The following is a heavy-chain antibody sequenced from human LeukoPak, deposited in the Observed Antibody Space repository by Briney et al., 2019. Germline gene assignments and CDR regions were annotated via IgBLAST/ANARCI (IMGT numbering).Heavy chain of an antibody. V-gene: IGHV3-23*01. Sequence: GGSLRLSCAASGFTFSSYGMSWVRQAPGKGLEWVSAISGSGGSTYYADSVKGGFTFPRNNSKNTLYLQMNSLRAEDTAVYYCAKQRIAAAGSWLYFDYWGQEPWSPSPQ. D-gene: IGHD6-13*01. CDR2: ISGSGGST. J-gene: IGHJ4*01. CDR3: AKQRIAAAGSWLYFDY. CDR1: GFTFSSYG.